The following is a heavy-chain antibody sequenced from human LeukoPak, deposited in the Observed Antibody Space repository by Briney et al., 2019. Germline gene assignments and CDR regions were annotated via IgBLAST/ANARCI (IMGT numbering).Heavy chain of an antibody. V-gene: IGHV3-48*04. CDR3: ARRYYDSSGYSLYFDY. D-gene: IGHD3-22*01. CDR1: GFTFSSYS. Sequence: GGSLRLSCAASGFTFSSYSMNWVRQAPGKGLEWVSYISSCSSTIYYADSVKGRFTISRGNAKNSLYLQMNSLRAEDTAVYYCARRYYDSSGYSLYFDYWGQGTLVTVSS. J-gene: IGHJ4*02. CDR2: ISSCSSTI.